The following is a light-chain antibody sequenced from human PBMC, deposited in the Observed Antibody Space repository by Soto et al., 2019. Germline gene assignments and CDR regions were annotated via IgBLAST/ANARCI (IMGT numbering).Light chain of an antibody. CDR3: QQRSNWLT. J-gene: IGKJ4*01. Sequence: EIVLTQSPGTLSLSPGERATLSCRASQTVSSTYLAWYQQTPGQAPRLLIYGASSRATGIPDRFSGSGSGTDFTLTISSLEPEDFAVYYCQQRSNWLTFGGGTKVDIK. CDR1: QTVSSTY. CDR2: GAS. V-gene: IGKV3D-20*02.